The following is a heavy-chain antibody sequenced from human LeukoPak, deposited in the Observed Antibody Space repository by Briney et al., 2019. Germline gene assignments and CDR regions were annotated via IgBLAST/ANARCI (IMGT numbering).Heavy chain of an antibody. V-gene: IGHV1-2*02. Sequence: ASVKVSCKASGNTFTNYGFSWVRQAPGQGLEWMGWINPNSGGTNYAQKFQGRVTMTRDTSISTAYMELSRLRSDDTAVYYCARLGSSTVTTDYFDYWGQGTLVTVSS. CDR2: INPNSGGT. CDR3: ARLGSSTVTTDYFDY. D-gene: IGHD4-17*01. CDR1: GNTFTNYG. J-gene: IGHJ4*02.